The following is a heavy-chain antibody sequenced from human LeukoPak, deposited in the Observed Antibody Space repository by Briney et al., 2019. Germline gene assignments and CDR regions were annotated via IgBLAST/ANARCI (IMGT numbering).Heavy chain of an antibody. CDR1: GYTFTGYY. CDR2: IRPNSGDT. Sequence: ASVKVSCKASGYTFTGYYLHWVRQAPGQGLEWMGWIRPNSGDTNYAQKLQGRVTMTRDTSISTAYMELSRLRSDDTAVYYCARDQVVVPAATAFDYWGQGTLVTVSS. D-gene: IGHD2-2*01. CDR3: ARDQVVVPAATAFDY. J-gene: IGHJ4*02. V-gene: IGHV1-2*02.